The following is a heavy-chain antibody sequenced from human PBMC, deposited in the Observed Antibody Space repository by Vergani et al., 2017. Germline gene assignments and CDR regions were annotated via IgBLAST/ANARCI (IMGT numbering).Heavy chain of an antibody. Sequence: QVQLVESGGGVVQPGRSLRLSCAASGFTLSSYGMHWVRQAPGKGLEWVAVISYDGSNKYYADSVKGRFTISRDNSKNTLYLQMNSLRAEDTAVYYCAKDSHPRDYGDYENYYYGMDVWGQGTTVTVS. CDR2: ISYDGSNK. J-gene: IGHJ6*02. CDR3: AKDSHPRDYGDYENYYYGMDV. CDR1: GFTLSSYG. V-gene: IGHV3-30*18. D-gene: IGHD4-17*01.